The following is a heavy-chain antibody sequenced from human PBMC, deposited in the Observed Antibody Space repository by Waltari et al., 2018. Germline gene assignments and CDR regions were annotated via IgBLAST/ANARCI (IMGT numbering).Heavy chain of an antibody. CDR1: GFSFGSFW. D-gene: IGHD3-22*01. J-gene: IGHJ4*02. CDR2: ITSDGITT. CDR3: SSNYDSSNYAHY. V-gene: IGHV3-74*01. Sequence: EVQLVESGGGLVQPGGSLRLSCAASGFSFGSFWMHWVRQVPGQGLVWVSCITSDGITTYFSDSLKGRFPISRDDAQNTLYLQMNDLGVDDTAVYYCSSNYDSSNYAHYWGQGTLVTVSS.